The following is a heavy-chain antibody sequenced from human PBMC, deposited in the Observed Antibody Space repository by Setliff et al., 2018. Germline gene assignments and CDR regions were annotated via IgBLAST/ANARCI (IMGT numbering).Heavy chain of an antibody. V-gene: IGHV4-38-2*02. D-gene: IGHD6-13*01. CDR1: DFSINSGYY. Sequence: SETLSLTCSVSDFSINSGYYWGWIRQSPGEGLEWIGSIYRNGNTYYNPSLKSRVTISVDTSKNQFSLTLSSVTAADTAVYYCAREWGMSSSWFQGYFDYWGQGTLVTVSS. CDR2: IYRNGNT. J-gene: IGHJ4*02. CDR3: AREWGMSSSWFQGYFDY.